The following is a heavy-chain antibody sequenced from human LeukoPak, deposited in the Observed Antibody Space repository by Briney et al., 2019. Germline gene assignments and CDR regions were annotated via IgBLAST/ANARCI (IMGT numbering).Heavy chain of an antibody. D-gene: IGHD2-21*02. CDR2: ISGSGGST. J-gene: IGHJ4*02. Sequence: GGSLRLSCAASGFTFSSYAMSWVRQAPGKGLEWVSAISGSGGSTYYADSVKGRFTLSRDNSKNTLYLQMNSLRAEDTAIYYCAKETRVVVTAIYYFDYWGQGTLVTVSS. CDR1: GFTFSSYA. CDR3: AKETRVVVTAIYYFDY. V-gene: IGHV3-23*01.